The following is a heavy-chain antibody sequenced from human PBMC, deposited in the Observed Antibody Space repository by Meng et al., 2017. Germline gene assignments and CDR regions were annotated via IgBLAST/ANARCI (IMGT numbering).Heavy chain of an antibody. J-gene: IGHJ4*02. V-gene: IGHV3-21*01. Sequence: EGQLGETGGGLVKAGGFRSLFFAASGLTFSSYSMIWVRQAPGKGLELVASISSSSSYIYYADAVKSRFSISRDNAKNSLYLQMNSLRAEDTAVYYCGSALGRPYWGQGTLVTVSS. CDR2: ISSSSSYI. CDR1: GLTFSSYS. D-gene: IGHD3-16*01. CDR3: GSALGRPY.